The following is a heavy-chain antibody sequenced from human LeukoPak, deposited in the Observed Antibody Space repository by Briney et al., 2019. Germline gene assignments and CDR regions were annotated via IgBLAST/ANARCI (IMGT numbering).Heavy chain of an antibody. CDR1: GFTFSSYN. V-gene: IGHV3-21*01. J-gene: IGHJ4*02. CDR2: ISSTSSYI. D-gene: IGHD5-18*01. CDR3: ARDRSTNSYAEYFFDY. Sequence: PGGSLRLSCAASGFTFSSYNMNWVRQAPGKGLEWVSSISSTSSYIYYADSVKGRFTISRDNAKNSLYLQMNSLRAEDTAVYYCARDRSTNSYAEYFFDYWGQGTLVTVSS.